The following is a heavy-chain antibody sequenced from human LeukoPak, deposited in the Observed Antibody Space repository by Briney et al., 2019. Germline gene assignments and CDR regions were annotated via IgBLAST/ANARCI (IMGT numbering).Heavy chain of an antibody. D-gene: IGHD6-19*01. Sequence: PSETLSLTCTVSGGSISSSSYYWGWIRQPPGKGLEWIGSIYYSGSTYYNPSLKSRVTISVDTSKNQFSLKLSSVTAADTAVYYCARLGSRWLVLFDYWGQGTLVTVSS. CDR2: IYYSGST. V-gene: IGHV4-39*01. CDR3: ARLGSRWLVLFDY. J-gene: IGHJ4*02. CDR1: GGSISSSSYY.